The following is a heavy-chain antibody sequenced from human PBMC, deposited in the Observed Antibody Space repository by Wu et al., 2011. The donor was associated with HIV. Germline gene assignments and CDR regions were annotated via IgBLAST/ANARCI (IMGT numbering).Heavy chain of an antibody. CDR1: GGTFSSYG. J-gene: IGHJ3*02. D-gene: IGHD2-15*01. V-gene: IGHV1-69*01. CDR2: IIPIFGTA. Sequence: EVKKPGSSVKVYCKASGGTFSSYGISWVRQAPGQGPEWMGGIIPIFGTANYAQKFQGRVTITADESTSTAYMELSSLRSEDTAVYYCARGAMTRGGEVDIWGQGTMVTVSS. CDR3: ARGAMTRGGEVDI.